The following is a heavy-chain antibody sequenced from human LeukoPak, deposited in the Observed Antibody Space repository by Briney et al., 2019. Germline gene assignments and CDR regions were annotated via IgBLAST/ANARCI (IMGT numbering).Heavy chain of an antibody. J-gene: IGHJ5*02. CDR3: ARCPIVVVPAAIGGGFQDWFDP. CDR2: IIPIFGTA. CDR1: GGTFSSYA. D-gene: IGHD2-2*01. Sequence: SVKVSCKTSGGTFSSYAISWVRQAPGQGLEWMGGIIPIFGTANYAQKFQGRVTITADESTSTAYMELSSLRSEDTAVYCCARCPIVVVPAAIGGGFQDWFDPWGQGTLVTVSS. V-gene: IGHV1-69*01.